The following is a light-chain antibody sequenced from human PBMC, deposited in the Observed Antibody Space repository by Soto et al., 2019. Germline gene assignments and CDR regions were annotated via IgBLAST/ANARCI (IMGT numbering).Light chain of an antibody. CDR1: EGLVYGDGNTY. V-gene: IGKV2-30*01. CDR2: AVS. Sequence: DVVLTQSPLFLSATLGQPASISCRSSEGLVYGDGNTYLSWFQRRPDHAPRRLIYAVSDRDSGVPDRFSGSGSGTDFTLRISRVEAEDVGVYFCMQGTHWPFTFGQGTKLEIK. J-gene: IGKJ2*01. CDR3: MQGTHWPFT.